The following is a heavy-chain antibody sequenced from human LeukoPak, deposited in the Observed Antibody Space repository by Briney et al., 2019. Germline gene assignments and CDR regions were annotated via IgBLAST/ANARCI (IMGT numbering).Heavy chain of an antibody. D-gene: IGHD4-11*01. Sequence: GGSLRLSCAASGFPFSSYSMNWVRQAPGKGLEWVSSISSSSSYIYYADSVKGRFTISRDNAKNSLYLQMNSLRAEDTAVYYCARVSSSLTVTTGAHFDYWGQGTLVTVSS. CDR1: GFPFSSYS. CDR3: ARVSSSLTVTTGAHFDY. V-gene: IGHV3-21*01. J-gene: IGHJ4*02. CDR2: ISSSSSYI.